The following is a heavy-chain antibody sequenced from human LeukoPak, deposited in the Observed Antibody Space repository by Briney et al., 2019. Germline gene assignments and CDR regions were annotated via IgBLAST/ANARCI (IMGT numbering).Heavy chain of an antibody. V-gene: IGHV1-2*02. CDR2: INPNSGGT. CDR1: GYTFTGYY. J-gene: IGHJ4*02. CDR3: ARSGYSYGREFDY. D-gene: IGHD5-18*01. Sequence: GASVKVSCKASGYTFTGYYMHWVRQAPGQGLESMGWINPNSGGTNYAQKFQGRVTMTRDTSISTAYMELSRLRSDDTAVYYCARSGYSYGREFDYWGQGTLVTVSS.